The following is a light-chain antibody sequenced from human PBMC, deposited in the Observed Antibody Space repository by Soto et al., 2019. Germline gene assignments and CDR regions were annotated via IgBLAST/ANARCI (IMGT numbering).Light chain of an antibody. CDR3: LQDYDYPLT. CDR2: ATS. Sequence: AIQVTRSQSSRPHSQEERVTITSRPSQGFKNDLGGYQHKPGKPPKLLIYATSRLQSGVPSRFSGSGSGTDFTLTISSLQPEDFATYYCLQDYDYPLTFGGGTKVQIK. CDR1: QGFKND. V-gene: IGKV1-6*01. J-gene: IGKJ4*01.